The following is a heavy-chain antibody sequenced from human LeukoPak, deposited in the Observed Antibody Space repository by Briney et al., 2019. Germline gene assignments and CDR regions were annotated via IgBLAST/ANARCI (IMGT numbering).Heavy chain of an antibody. Sequence: AGGSLRLSCAASGFTFSSYAMSWVRQAPGKGLEWASAISGSGGSTYYADSVKGRFTISRDNSKNTLYLQMNSLRAEDTAVYYCAKTPGYSSGWPFDYWGQGTLVTVSS. CDR2: ISGSGGST. CDR1: GFTFSSYA. V-gene: IGHV3-23*01. D-gene: IGHD6-19*01. CDR3: AKTPGYSSGWPFDY. J-gene: IGHJ4*02.